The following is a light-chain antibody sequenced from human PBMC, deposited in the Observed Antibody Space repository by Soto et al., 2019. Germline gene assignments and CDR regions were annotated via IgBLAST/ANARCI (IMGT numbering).Light chain of an antibody. CDR3: QQLNIYPPT. J-gene: IGKJ4*01. V-gene: IGKV1-9*01. CDR2: AAS. Sequence: DIQLTQSPSFLSASVGDRVTITCRASQGISSYLAWYQQKPGKAPKLLIYAASTLQSGVPSRFSGSGSGTEFTLTISSLQPEDFSTYYCQQLNIYPPTVGGGTKVEIK. CDR1: QGISSY.